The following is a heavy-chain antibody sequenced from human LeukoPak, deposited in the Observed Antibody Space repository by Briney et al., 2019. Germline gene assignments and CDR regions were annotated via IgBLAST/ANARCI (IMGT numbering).Heavy chain of an antibody. CDR1: GGSISSYY. D-gene: IGHD3-10*01. CDR3: ARGVYYYGSVKFDP. Sequence: SETLSLTCTVSGGSISSYYWSWIRQPPGKGLEWIGYIYYSGSTNYNPSLKSRVTISVDTSKNQFSLNLSSVTAADTAVYYCARGVYYYGSVKFDPWGQGTLVTVSS. V-gene: IGHV4-59*12. CDR2: IYYSGST. J-gene: IGHJ5*02.